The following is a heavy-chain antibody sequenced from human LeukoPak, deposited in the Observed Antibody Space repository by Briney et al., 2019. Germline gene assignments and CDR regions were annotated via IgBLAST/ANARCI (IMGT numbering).Heavy chain of an antibody. CDR1: GFTFSSYA. V-gene: IGHV3-23*01. CDR3: AKDLWYSSSWYPDAFDI. CDR2: ISGSGGST. J-gene: IGHJ3*02. Sequence: GGSLRLSCAASGFTFSSYAMSWVRQAPGKGLEWASAISGSGGSTYYADSVKGRFTISRDNSKNTLYLQMNSLRAEYTAVYYCAKDLWYSSSWYPDAFDIWGQGTLVTVSS. D-gene: IGHD6-13*01.